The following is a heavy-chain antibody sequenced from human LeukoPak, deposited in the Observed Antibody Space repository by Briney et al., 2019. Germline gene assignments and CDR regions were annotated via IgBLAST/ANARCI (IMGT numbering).Heavy chain of an antibody. D-gene: IGHD3-3*01. V-gene: IGHV4-59*01. J-gene: IGHJ5*02. CDR1: GGSISSYY. CDR2: IYYSGST. CDR3: ARGMTYYDFWSGYHMYNWFDP. Sequence: SETLSLTCTVSGGSISSYYWSWIRQPPGKELERIGYIYYSGSTNYNPSLKSRVTISVDTSKNQFSLKLSSVTAADTAVYYCARGMTYYDFWSGYHMYNWFDPWGQGTLVTVSS.